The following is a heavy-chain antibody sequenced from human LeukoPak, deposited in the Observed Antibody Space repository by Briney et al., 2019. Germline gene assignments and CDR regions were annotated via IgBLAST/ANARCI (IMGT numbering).Heavy chain of an antibody. Sequence: GGSLRLSCTASGFTFCSYDMKWVREAPGKGVEGVSTISTCSNYIYYADSVKGRFTISRDNAKGSLYLQMSSLRAEATAVYYCARKGNYGQGFDYWGQGTLVTVSS. CDR3: ARKGNYGQGFDY. J-gene: IGHJ4*02. CDR1: GFTFCSYD. V-gene: IGHV3-21*01. CDR2: ISTCSNYI. D-gene: IGHD3-10*01.